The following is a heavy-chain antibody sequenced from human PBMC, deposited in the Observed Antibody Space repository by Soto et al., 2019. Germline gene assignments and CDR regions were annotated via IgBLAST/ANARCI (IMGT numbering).Heavy chain of an antibody. CDR2: INPNSGGT. D-gene: IGHD2-2*01. Sequence: GASVKVSCKASGYTFTSYAMHWVRQAPGQGLEWMGWINPNSGGTNYAQKFQGWVTMTRDTSISTAYMELSRLRSDDTAVYYCARDQVPAARRDYYYYGMDVWGQGTTVTVSS. CDR3: ARDQVPAARRDYYYYGMDV. J-gene: IGHJ6*02. CDR1: GYTFTSYA. V-gene: IGHV1-2*04.